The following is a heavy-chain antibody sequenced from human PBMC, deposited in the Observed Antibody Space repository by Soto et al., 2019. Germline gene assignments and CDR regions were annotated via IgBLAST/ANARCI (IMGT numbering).Heavy chain of an antibody. V-gene: IGHV1-69*06. D-gene: IGHD3-22*01. CDR1: GGTFSSYA. J-gene: IGHJ4*02. CDR3: AREVYYYDSSGSYFDY. Sequence: SVKVSCKASGGTFSSYAISWVRQAPGQGLEWMGGIIPIFGTANYAQKFQGRVTITADKSTSTAYMELSSLRSEDTAVYYCAREVYYYDSSGSYFDYWGQGTLVTV. CDR2: IIPIFGTA.